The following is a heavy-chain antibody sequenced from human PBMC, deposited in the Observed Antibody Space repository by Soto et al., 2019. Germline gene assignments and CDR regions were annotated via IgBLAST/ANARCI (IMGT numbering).Heavy chain of an antibody. J-gene: IGHJ5*02. CDR3: ARGRITMVRGTNNWFDP. CDR1: GGSFSGYY. Sequence: QVQLQQWGAGLLKPSETLSLTCAVYGGSFSGYYWSWIRQPPGKGLEWIGEINHSGSTNYNPSLKSRVTISVDTSKNQFSLKLSSVTAEDTAVYYCARGRITMVRGTNNWFDPWGQGTLVNVSS. D-gene: IGHD3-10*01. V-gene: IGHV4-34*01. CDR2: INHSGST.